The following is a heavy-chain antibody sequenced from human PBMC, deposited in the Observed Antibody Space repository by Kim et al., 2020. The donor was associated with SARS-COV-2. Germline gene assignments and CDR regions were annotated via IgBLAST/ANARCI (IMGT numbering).Heavy chain of an antibody. CDR2: IYYSGST. V-gene: IGHV4-59*01. CDR1: GGSISSYY. Sequence: SETLSLTCTVSGGSISSYYWSWIRQPPGKGLEWIGYIYYSGSTNYNPSLKSRVTISVDTSKNQFSLKLSSVTAADTAGYYCARGSSRTIFGVVGWFDPWG. D-gene: IGHD3-3*01. J-gene: IGHJ5*02. CDR3: ARGSSRTIFGVVGWFDP.